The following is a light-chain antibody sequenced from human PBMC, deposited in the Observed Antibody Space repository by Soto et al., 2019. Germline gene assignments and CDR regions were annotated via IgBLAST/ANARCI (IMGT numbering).Light chain of an antibody. J-gene: IGLJ3*02. CDR3: QTWGTGIRV. CDR1: GGHSSYA. V-gene: IGLV4-69*02. Sequence: QLVLTQSPSASASLGASVKLTCTLSGGHSSYAIAWHQQQPEKGPRYLMQLNGDGSHNKGDGIPDRFSGSSSGAERYLTISSLQSEDEADYYCQTWGTGIRVFGGGTKLTVL. CDR2: LNGDGSH.